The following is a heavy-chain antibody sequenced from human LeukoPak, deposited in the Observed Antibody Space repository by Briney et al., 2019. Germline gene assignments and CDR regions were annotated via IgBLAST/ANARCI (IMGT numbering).Heavy chain of an antibody. Sequence: SQTLSLTCTVSGGSISSGGYYWSWIRQHPGKGLEWIGYIYYSGSTYYNPSLKSRVTISVDTSKNQFSLKLSSVTAADTAVYYCATTFGGTYNYYYGMDVWGQGTTVTVSS. V-gene: IGHV4-31*03. CDR1: GGSISSGGYY. D-gene: IGHD3-16*01. J-gene: IGHJ6*02. CDR3: ATTFGGTYNYYYGMDV. CDR2: IYYSGST.